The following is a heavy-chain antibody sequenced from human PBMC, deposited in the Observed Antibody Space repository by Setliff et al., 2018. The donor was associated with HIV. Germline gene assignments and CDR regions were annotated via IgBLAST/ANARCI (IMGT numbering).Heavy chain of an antibody. V-gene: IGHV1-69*06. CDR1: GGTFSNYV. CDR3: ARGYNWNYPLDY. CDR2: IIPIFGTA. D-gene: IGHD1-7*01. J-gene: IGHJ4*02. Sequence: ASVKVSCKASGGTFSNYVINWVRQAPGQGLEWMGRIIPIFGTANYAQKFQGRVTITADKSTSTAYMDLSSLRSEDTAVYYCARGYNWNYPLDYWGQGTLVTVSS.